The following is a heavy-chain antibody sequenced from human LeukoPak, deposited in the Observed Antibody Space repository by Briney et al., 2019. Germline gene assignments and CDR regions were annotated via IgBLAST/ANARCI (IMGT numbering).Heavy chain of an antibody. CDR2: INHSGST. CDR1: GGSFSGYY. D-gene: IGHD5-18*01. Sequence: SETLSLTCAVYGGSFSGYYWSWIRQPPGKGLEWIGEINHSGSTNYNPSLKSRVTISVDTSKNQFSLKLSSVTAADTAVYYCARGWGYSYGYAYFDYWGQGTLVTVSS. V-gene: IGHV4-34*01. J-gene: IGHJ4*02. CDR3: ARGWGYSYGYAYFDY.